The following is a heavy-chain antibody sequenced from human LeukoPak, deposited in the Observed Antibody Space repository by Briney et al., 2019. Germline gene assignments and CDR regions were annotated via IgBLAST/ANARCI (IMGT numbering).Heavy chain of an antibody. CDR1: GYTFTSYA. J-gene: IGHJ4*02. CDR2: INAGNGNT. Sequence: GASVKVSCKASGYTFTSYAMHWVRQAPGQRLEWMGWINAGNGNTKYSQKFQGRVTITRDTSTDTAYMELSSLRSEDTAVYYCATDPPLLATSIVDFDYWGQGTLVTVSS. V-gene: IGHV1-3*01. CDR3: ATDPPLLATSIVDFDY. D-gene: IGHD2-21*01.